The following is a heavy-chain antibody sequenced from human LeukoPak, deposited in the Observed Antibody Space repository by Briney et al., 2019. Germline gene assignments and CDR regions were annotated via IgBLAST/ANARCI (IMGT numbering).Heavy chain of an antibody. CDR3: ARDGGSGSYDEYYFDY. V-gene: IGHV1-2*04. J-gene: IGHJ4*02. Sequence: ASVKVSCKASGYTFTGYYMHWVRQAPGQGLEWMGWINPNSGGTNYAQKFQGWVTMTRDTSISTAYMELSRLRSDDTAVYYCARDGGSGSYDEYYFDYWGQGTLVTVSS. CDR1: GYTFTGYY. CDR2: INPNSGGT. D-gene: IGHD3-10*01.